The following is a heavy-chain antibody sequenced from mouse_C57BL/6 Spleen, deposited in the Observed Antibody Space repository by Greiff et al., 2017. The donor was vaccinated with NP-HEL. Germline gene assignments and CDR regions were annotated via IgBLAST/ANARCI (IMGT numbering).Heavy chain of an antibody. D-gene: IGHD1-1*01. J-gene: IGHJ2*01. V-gene: IGHV5-4*01. CDR2: ISDGGSYT. CDR3: ARDRGVTTVVYFDY. CDR1: GFTFSSYA. Sequence: EVKVEESGGGLVKPGGSLKLSCAASGFTFSSYAMSWVRQTPEKRLEWVATISDGGSYTYYPDNVKGRFTISRDNAKNNLYLQMSQLKSEDTAMYYCARDRGVTTVVYFDYWGQGTTLTVSS.